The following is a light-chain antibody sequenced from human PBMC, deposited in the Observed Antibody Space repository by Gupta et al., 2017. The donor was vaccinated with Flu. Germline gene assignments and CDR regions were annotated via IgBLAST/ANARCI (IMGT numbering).Light chain of an antibody. CDR2: GAS. CDR3: QQSNSWPLV. V-gene: IGKV3-15*01. Sequence: EILMTHSPATLSVSPGARATLSCRASQSRSRHLAWYQQKPGQPPRLLIYGASTRASGLPDRFSGSGSGTEFTLTISSRQSVDSAVYYCQQSNSWPLVFGQGTKVEIK. CDR1: QSRSRH. J-gene: IGKJ1*01.